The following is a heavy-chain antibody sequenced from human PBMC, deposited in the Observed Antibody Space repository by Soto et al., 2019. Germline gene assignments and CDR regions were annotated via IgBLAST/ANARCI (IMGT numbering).Heavy chain of an antibody. Sequence: QVQLVQSGAEVKKPGSSVKVSCKASGGTFSSYTISWVRQAPGQGLEWMGRIIPILGIANYAQKFQGRVTITADKSTSTAYMELSSLRSEDTAVYYCARWHLDCSGGSCYADYWGQGTLVTVSS. J-gene: IGHJ4*02. CDR2: IIPILGIA. CDR1: GGTFSSYT. CDR3: ARWHLDCSGGSCYADY. V-gene: IGHV1-69*02. D-gene: IGHD2-15*01.